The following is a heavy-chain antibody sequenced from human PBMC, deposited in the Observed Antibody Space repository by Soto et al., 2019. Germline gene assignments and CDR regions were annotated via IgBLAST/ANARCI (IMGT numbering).Heavy chain of an antibody. Sequence: SETLSLTCAVSGGSISSGGYSWSWIRQPPGKGLEWIGYIYHSGSTYYNPSLKSRVTISVDRSKNQFSLKLSSVTAADTAVYYCAREWDGRGPEPLGYWARGPLVTVSS. CDR2: IYHSGST. V-gene: IGHV4-30-2*01. J-gene: IGHJ4*02. D-gene: IGHD1-26*01. CDR1: GGSISSGGYS. CDR3: AREWDGRGPEPLGY.